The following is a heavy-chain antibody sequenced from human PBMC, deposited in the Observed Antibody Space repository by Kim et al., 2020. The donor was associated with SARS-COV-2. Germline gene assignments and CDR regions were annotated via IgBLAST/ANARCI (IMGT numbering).Heavy chain of an antibody. D-gene: IGHD3-3*02. V-gene: IGHV3-9*01. Sequence: GYGDSVKGRFTTSIDTAKNSLYLQMNSLRPEDTALYYCTKDVLAGGADVWGQGTAVIVSS. J-gene: IGHJ6*02. CDR3: TKDVLAGGADV.